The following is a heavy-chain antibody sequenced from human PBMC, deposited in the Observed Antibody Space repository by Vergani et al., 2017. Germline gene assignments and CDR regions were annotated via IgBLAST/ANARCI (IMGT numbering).Heavy chain of an antibody. D-gene: IGHD3-16*02. J-gene: IGHJ3*02. Sequence: EVQLVQSGAEVKKPGESLRISCKGSGYSFTSYWISWVRQMPGKGLEWMGRIDPSDSYTNYSPSFQGHVTISADKSISTAYLQWSSLKASDTAMYYCARHSSVMITFGGVIVNDAFDIWGQGTMVTVSS. CDR1: GYSFTSYW. V-gene: IGHV5-10-1*03. CDR3: ARHSSVMITFGGVIVNDAFDI. CDR2: IDPSDSYT.